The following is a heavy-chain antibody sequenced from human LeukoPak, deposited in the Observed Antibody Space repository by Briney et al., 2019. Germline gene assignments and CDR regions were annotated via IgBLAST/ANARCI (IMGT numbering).Heavy chain of an antibody. D-gene: IGHD7-27*01. CDR3: ARHSDPWAWDAFDI. V-gene: IGHV3-7*01. J-gene: IGHJ3*02. CDR1: GFTFSNYW. CDR2: IEQRGGEK. Sequence: GGSLRLSCAGFGFTFSNYWMSWVRQAPGKGLEWVANIEQRGGEKYYVDSVKGRFTISRDNAKNSLYLQMSSLRAEDTAMYYCARHSDPWAWDAFDIWGHGTMVIVSS.